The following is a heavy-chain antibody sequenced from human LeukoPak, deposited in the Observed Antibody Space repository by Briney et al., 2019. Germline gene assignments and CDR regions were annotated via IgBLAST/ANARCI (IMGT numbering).Heavy chain of an antibody. J-gene: IGHJ6*02. CDR1: GFTFSSYA. CDR2: ISGSGGST. CDR3: AKDRYDFWSGYAPSYYYYGMDV. D-gene: IGHD3-3*01. V-gene: IGHV3-23*01. Sequence: GGPLRLSCAASGFTFSSYAMSWVRQAPGKGLEWVSAISGSGGSTYYADSVKGRFTISRDNSKNTLYLQMNSLRAEDTAVYYCAKDRYDFWSGYAPSYYYYGMDVWGQGTTVTVSS.